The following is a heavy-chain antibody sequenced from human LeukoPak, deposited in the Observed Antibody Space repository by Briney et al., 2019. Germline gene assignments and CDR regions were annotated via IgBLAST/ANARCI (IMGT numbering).Heavy chain of an antibody. CDR1: GFTVSSNY. CDR3: AGDLGGGGSPGAFDI. CDR2: IYSGGST. J-gene: IGHJ3*02. V-gene: IGHV3-53*01. Sequence: GGSLRLSCAASGFTVSSNYMSWVRQAPGKGLEWVSVIYSGGSTYYADSVKGRFTISRDNSKNTLYLQMNSLRAEDTAVYYCAGDLGGGGSPGAFDIWGQGTMVTVSS. D-gene: IGHD2-15*01.